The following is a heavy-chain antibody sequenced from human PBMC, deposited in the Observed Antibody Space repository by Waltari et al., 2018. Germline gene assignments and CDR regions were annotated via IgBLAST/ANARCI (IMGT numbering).Heavy chain of an antibody. CDR3: ARPPPGVVADAYDY. Sequence: VQLVQSGGGLVQPGGSQRLSCIGPGFTFGSFWMSWVRQAPGRGLEWGANIKQDGSEEYEVDSVKGRFTISRDNAKKSLYLQMNSLRVEDTAVYYCARPPPGVVADAYDYWGQGTLVTVSS. CDR1: GFTFGSFW. V-gene: IGHV3-7*01. J-gene: IGHJ4*02. CDR2: IKQDGSEE. D-gene: IGHD2-15*01.